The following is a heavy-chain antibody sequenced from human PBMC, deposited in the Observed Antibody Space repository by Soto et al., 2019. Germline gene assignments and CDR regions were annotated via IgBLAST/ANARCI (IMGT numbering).Heavy chain of an antibody. CDR2: INAGNGNT. CDR1: GYTFTSYA. CDR3: ARDRTTFSARDAFDI. V-gene: IGHV1-3*01. J-gene: IGHJ3*02. Sequence: QVQLVQSGAEVKKPGASVKVSCKASGYTFTSYAMHWVRQAPGQRLEWMGWINAGNGNTKYSQKFQGRVTITRDTPASTAYMELSTLRSEDTSVYYCARDRTTFSARDAFDIWGQGTMVTVST. D-gene: IGHD1-26*01.